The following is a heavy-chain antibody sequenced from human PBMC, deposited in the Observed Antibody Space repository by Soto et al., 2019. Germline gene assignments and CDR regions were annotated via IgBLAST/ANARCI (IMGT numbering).Heavy chain of an antibody. CDR3: ARDTNGLRY. CDR1: GGSVSSGSYY. J-gene: IGHJ4*02. Sequence: SETLSLTCTVSGGSVSSGSYYWSWIRQPPGKGLEWIGYIYYSGSTNYNPSLKSRVTISVDTSKNQFSLKLSSVTAADTAVYYCARDTNGLRYWGQGTLVTVSS. CDR2: IYYSGST. V-gene: IGHV4-61*01. D-gene: IGHD2-8*01.